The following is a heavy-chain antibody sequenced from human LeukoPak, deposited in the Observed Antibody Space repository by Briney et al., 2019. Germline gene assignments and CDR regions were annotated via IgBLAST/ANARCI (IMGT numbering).Heavy chain of an antibody. V-gene: IGHV3-23*01. CDR1: GFTFSSYA. J-gene: IGHJ6*02. Sequence: GGSLRLSCAASGFTFSSYAMSWVRQAPGKGLEWVSAISGSGGSTYYADSVKGRFTISRDNSKNTLYLQMNSLRAEDTAVYYCAKEGYCSGGSCYLSMDVWGQGTTVTVS. CDR2: ISGSGGST. CDR3: AKEGYCSGGSCYLSMDV. D-gene: IGHD2-15*01.